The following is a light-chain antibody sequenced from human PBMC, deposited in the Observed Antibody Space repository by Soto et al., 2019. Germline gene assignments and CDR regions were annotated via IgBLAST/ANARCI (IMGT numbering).Light chain of an antibody. CDR3: QQRSDWPLT. J-gene: IGKJ5*01. CDR1: QSVGSN. V-gene: IGKV3-11*01. CDR2: GAS. Sequence: KHSPGTVSLSPGERANLSCGASQSVGSNLAWYQQKPGQAPRLLIYGASSRATGIPDRFSGSGSETDFTLTISSLEPEDFAVYYCQQRSDWPLTFAQGTRLEIK.